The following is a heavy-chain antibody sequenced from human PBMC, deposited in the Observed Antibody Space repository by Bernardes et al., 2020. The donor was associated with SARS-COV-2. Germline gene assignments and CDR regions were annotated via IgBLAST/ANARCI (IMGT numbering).Heavy chain of an antibody. CDR2: ISGSGSST. CDR1: GLSFNMYA. CDR3: VGGYTDYYYYGMDV. D-gene: IGHD1-26*01. J-gene: IGHJ6*02. Sequence: SLRLSCAASGLSFNMYAMSWVRQAPGRGLEWVSGISGSGSSTYYADFVKGRFTISRDNSKNTLFLQLTGLRVEDTGVYYCVGGYTDYYYYGMDVWGQGTTVTVSS. V-gene: IGHV3-23*01.